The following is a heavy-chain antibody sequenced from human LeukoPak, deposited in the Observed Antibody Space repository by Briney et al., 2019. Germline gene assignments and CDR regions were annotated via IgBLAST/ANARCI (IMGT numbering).Heavy chain of an antibody. CDR1: GGSISSGGYY. V-gene: IGHV4-31*03. D-gene: IGHD6-13*01. CDR3: VRDGYWHYFDC. Sequence: SETLSLTCTVSGGSISSGGYYWSWIRQHPGKGLEWIGYIYYSGSSYYNPSLKSRVTMSVDTSKNQFSLKLNSVTAADTAVYYCVRDGYWHYFDCWGQGTLVTVSS. CDR2: IYYSGSS. J-gene: IGHJ4*02.